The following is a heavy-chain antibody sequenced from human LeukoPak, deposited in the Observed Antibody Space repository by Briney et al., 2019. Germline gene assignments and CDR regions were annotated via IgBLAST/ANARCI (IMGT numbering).Heavy chain of an antibody. CDR2: ITPNGGGT. V-gene: IGHV1-2*02. CDR3: ARGFRLSAIEDCFDP. CDR1: GYTFTAYY. J-gene: IGHJ5*02. D-gene: IGHD2-2*02. Sequence: ASVKVSCKASGYTFTAYYVHWVRQAPGQGLEWMGWITPNGGGTQYAQKFQGRVTMTSDASISTAYMELSGLRSDDTAVYYCARGFRLSAIEDCFDPWGQGTLVTVSS.